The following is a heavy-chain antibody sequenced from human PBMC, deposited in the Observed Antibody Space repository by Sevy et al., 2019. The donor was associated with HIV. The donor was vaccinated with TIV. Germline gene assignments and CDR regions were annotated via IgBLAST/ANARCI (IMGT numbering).Heavy chain of an antibody. V-gene: IGHV5-51*01. Sequence: GESLKISCKGSGYSFTSYWIGWVRQMPGKGLEWMGIIYPGDSDTRYSPSFQGQVTISAVKSISTAYLQWSSLKASDTAMYYCAILSSGQQLAPYYFDYWGQGTLVTVSS. J-gene: IGHJ4*02. D-gene: IGHD6-13*01. CDR3: AILSSGQQLAPYYFDY. CDR1: GYSFTSYW. CDR2: IYPGDSDT.